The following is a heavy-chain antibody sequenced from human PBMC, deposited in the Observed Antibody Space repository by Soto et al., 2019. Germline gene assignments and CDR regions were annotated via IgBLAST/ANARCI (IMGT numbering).Heavy chain of an antibody. V-gene: IGHV4-59*01. D-gene: IGHD2-15*01. CDR2: IYKSGST. J-gene: IGHJ4*02. CDR1: GGSISSYF. Sequence: KTSETLSLTCAVSGGSISSYFWSWIRQPPGKGLEWIGYIYKSGSTNYNPSLKSRVTISVDTSKNQFSLKLSSVTAADTAVYYCASSGPTTTNILGYCSGGSCYSVYYWGQGTLVTVSS. CDR3: ASSGPTTTNILGYCSGGSCYSVYY.